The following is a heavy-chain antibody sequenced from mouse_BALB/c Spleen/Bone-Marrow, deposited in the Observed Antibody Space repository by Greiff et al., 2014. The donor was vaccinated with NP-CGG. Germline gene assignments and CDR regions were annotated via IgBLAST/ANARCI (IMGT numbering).Heavy chain of an antibody. V-gene: IGHV2-5*01. CDR3: AKKRPDGYPMDY. Sequence: QVQLQQSGPGLVQPSQSLSITCTVSGFSLTTYGVHWVRQSPGKGLEWLAVIWRGGSTDYNAAFMSRLSFTKDNSKSQVFFKMNSPQADDTAIYFCAKKRPDGYPMDYWGQGTSVTVSS. CDR1: GFSLTTYG. J-gene: IGHJ4*01. CDR2: IWRGGST. D-gene: IGHD2-3*01.